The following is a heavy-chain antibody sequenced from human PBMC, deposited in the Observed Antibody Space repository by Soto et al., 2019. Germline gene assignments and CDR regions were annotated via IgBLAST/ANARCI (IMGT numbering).Heavy chain of an antibody. CDR1: GFDVTTNC. J-gene: IGHJ4*02. D-gene: IGHD1-1*01. Sequence: PGGSLRLSCVGSGFDVTTNCMRWVRQAPGKGLECVSIVCTGGATHYADSVKGRFTISRDRSKNTVHLQMNNVRAEDPAVYYCVRDKRTISGIFPGYWGQGTQVTVSS. CDR3: VRDKRTISGIFPGY. CDR2: VCTGGAT. V-gene: IGHV3-53*01.